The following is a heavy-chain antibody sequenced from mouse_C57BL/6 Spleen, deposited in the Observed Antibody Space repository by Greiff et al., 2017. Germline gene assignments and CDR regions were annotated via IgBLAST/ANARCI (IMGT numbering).Heavy chain of an antibody. J-gene: IGHJ3*01. CDR3: ARGGSGYPFAY. V-gene: IGHV1-59*01. CDR1: GYTFTSYW. D-gene: IGHD3-2*02. Sequence: VQLQQPGAELVRPGTSVKLSCKASGYTFTSYWMHWVKQRPGQGLEWIGVIDPSDSYTNYNQKFKGKATLTVDTSSSTAYMQLSSLTSEDSAVYYCARGGSGYPFAYWGQGTLVTVSA. CDR2: IDPSDSYT.